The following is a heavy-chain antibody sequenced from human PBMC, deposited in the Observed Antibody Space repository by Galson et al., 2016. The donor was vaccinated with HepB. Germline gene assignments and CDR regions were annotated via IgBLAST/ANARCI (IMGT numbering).Heavy chain of an antibody. CDR1: GFTFSSFT. V-gene: IGHV3-30*18. CDR3: AKGLDYAGHLGAFDY. CDR2: ISSDGNDQ. D-gene: IGHD4-23*01. J-gene: IGHJ4*02. Sequence: SLRLSCAASGFTFSSFTMHWVRPTPGKNLEWLAIISSDGNDQYYTDSVKGRFTISRDHSKNTLSLQMNSLRPADTAVYFCAKGLDYAGHLGAFDYCGQGTLVTVSS.